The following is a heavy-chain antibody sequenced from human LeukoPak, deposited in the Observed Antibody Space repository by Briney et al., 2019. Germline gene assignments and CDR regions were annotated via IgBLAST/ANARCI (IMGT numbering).Heavy chain of an antibody. V-gene: IGHV1-69*13. J-gene: IGHJ5*02. CDR1: GGTFSSYA. CDR3: ARDSLEAANWFDP. Sequence: GASVKVSCKASGGTFSSYAISWVRQAPGQGLEWMGGIIPIFGTANYAQKFQGRVTITADESTSTAYMELSSLRSEDTAVYYCARDSLEAANWFDPWGQGTLVTVSS. D-gene: IGHD6-25*01. CDR2: IIPIFGTA.